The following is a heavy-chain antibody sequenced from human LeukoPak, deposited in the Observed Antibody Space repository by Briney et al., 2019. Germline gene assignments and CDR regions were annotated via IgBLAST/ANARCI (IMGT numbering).Heavy chain of an antibody. CDR2: IYTSGST. Sequence: SETLSLTCTVSGGSISSYYWSWIRQPPGKGLEWIGYIYTSGSTNYNPSLKSRVTISVDTSKNQFSLKLSSVTAADTAVYYCARRVSEAGTLGLYYYYYMDVWGKGTMVTVSS. CDR3: ARRVSEAGTLGLYYYYYMDV. CDR1: GGSISSYY. V-gene: IGHV4-4*09. J-gene: IGHJ6*03. D-gene: IGHD6-19*01.